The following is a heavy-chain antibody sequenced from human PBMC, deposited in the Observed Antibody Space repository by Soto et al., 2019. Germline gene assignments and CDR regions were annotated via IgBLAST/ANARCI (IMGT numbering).Heavy chain of an antibody. CDR1: GGSIRGYY. Sequence: SETLSLTCTVSGGSIRGYYWSWIREPRGKGLEWVGYVSYSGSPNYNPSLKSRVTISIDTSQNQFSLKLSSVTAADTAVYYCARAGRSSSKTVFDYWGQGTLVTVSS. D-gene: IGHD6-6*01. CDR2: VSYSGSP. J-gene: IGHJ4*02. CDR3: ARAGRSSSKTVFDY. V-gene: IGHV4-59*01.